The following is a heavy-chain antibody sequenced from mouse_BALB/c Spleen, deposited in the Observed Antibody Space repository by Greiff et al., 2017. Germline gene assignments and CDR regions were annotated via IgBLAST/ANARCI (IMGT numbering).Heavy chain of an antibody. CDR3: ARAYYRYGDY. J-gene: IGHJ2*01. CDR2: INPSTGYT. Sequence: QVQLQQSGAELAKPGASVKMSCKASGYTFTSYWMHWVKQRPGQGLEWIGYINPSTGYTEYNQKFKDKATLTADKSSSTAYMQLSSLTSEDSAVYYFARAYYRYGDYWGQGTTLTVSS. CDR1: GYTFTSYW. D-gene: IGHD2-14*01. V-gene: IGHV1-7*01.